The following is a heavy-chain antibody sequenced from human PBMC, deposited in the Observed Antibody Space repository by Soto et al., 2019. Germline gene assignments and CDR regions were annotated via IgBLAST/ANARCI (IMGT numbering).Heavy chain of an antibody. CDR3: ARERITMVRGVKSNWFDP. Sequence: ASETLSLTCAVSGGSIISYYWSWIRQPPGKGLEWIGYIYYSGSTNYNPSLKSRVTISVDTSKNQFSLKLSSVTAADTAVYYCARERITMVRGVKSNWFDPWGQGTLVTVSS. CDR1: GGSIISYY. J-gene: IGHJ5*02. V-gene: IGHV4-59*12. CDR2: IYYSGST. D-gene: IGHD3-10*01.